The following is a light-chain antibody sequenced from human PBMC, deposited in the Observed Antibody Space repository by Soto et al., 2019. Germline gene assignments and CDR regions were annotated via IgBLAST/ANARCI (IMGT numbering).Light chain of an antibody. Sequence: EIVLTQSAFPRSLSPGQGATLSCRASQSVSSSYIAWYQQRPGQTPSLLIYGASTRATGIPDRFTGSGSGTDFTLSVSRLEPEDFAIYYCQQRSKMPLTFGHGSKVDI. V-gene: IGKV3D-20*02. CDR2: GAS. CDR1: QSVSSSY. CDR3: QQRSKMPLT. J-gene: IGKJ1*01.